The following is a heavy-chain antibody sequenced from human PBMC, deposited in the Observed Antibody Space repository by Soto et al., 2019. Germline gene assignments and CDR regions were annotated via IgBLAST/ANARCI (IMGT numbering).Heavy chain of an antibody. CDR2: IYYSGST. V-gene: IGHV4-61*08. CDR3: ARRDSSRWYWILDY. D-gene: IGHD6-13*01. J-gene: IGHJ4*02. Sequence: PSETLALTCTVSGGSISSCGYYWTWIRQPPGKGLEWIGYIYYSGSTNYNPSLKSRVTISVDTSKNQFSLKLSSVTAADTAVYYCARRDSSRWYWILDYWGQGTLVTVSS. CDR1: GGSISSCGYY.